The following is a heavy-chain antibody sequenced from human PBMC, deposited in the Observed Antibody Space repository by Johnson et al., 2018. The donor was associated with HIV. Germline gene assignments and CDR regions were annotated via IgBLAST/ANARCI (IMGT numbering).Heavy chain of an antibody. J-gene: IGHJ3*02. CDR3: ARVLAYCGGDCWGAFDI. D-gene: IGHD2-21*01. CDR2: IKQDGSEK. Sequence: VQLVESGGGLVQPGGSLRLSCAASGFTFSSYWMSWVRQAPGKGLEWVANIKQDGSEKYYVDSVKGRFTISRDNAKNSLYLQMNSLRAEDTAVYYCARVLAYCGGDCWGAFDIWGQGTMVTVSS. CDR1: GFTFSSYW. V-gene: IGHV3-7*01.